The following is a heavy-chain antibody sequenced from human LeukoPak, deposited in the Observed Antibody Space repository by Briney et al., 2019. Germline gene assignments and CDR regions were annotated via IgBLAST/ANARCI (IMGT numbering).Heavy chain of an antibody. Sequence: GGSLRLSCAASGFTFSSYWMSWVRQAPGKGLEWVANIKQDGSEKYYVDSVKGRFTISRDNAKNSLYPQMNSLRAEDTAVYYCARDVVVPAAIAYYYYGMDVWGQGTTVTVSS. D-gene: IGHD2-2*01. CDR2: IKQDGSEK. CDR3: ARDVVVPAAIAYYYYGMDV. J-gene: IGHJ6*02. V-gene: IGHV3-7*01. CDR1: GFTFSSYW.